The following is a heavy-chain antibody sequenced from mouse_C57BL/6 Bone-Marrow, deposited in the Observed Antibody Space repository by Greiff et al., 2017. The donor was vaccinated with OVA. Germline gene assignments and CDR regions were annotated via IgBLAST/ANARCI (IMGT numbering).Heavy chain of an antibody. V-gene: IGHV5-9-1*02. CDR3: TRDGGWDFYYFDY. CDR2: ISSGGDYI. Sequence: EVMLVESGEGLVKPGGSLKLSCAASGFTFSSYAMSWVRQTPEKRLEWVAYISSGGDYIYYADTVKGRFTISRDNARNTLYLQMSSLKSEDTAMYYCTRDGGWDFYYFDYWGQGTTLTVSS. J-gene: IGHJ2*01. CDR1: GFTFSSYA. D-gene: IGHD4-1*01.